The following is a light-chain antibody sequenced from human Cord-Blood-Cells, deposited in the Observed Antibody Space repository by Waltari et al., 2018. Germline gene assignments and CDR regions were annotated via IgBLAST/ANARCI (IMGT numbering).Light chain of an antibody. V-gene: IGKV3-15*01. Sequence: EIVMTQSPATLSVSPGERATLSCRASQSVSSNIAWYQQKPGQAPRLLIHGASTRATGITARFSGSGSGTEFTLTISSLQSEDFAVYYCQQYNNWPPYTFGQGTKLEIK. J-gene: IGKJ2*01. CDR2: GAS. CDR1: QSVSSN. CDR3: QQYNNWPPYT.